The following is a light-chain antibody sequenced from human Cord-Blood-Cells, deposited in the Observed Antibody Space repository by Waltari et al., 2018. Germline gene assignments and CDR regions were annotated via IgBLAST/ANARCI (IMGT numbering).Light chain of an antibody. CDR2: GAS. J-gene: IGKJ2*01. CDR3: QQYGSSPYT. Sequence: EIVLTQSPVTLSLSLGERATLSCRASQSVRSSYLAWYQQKPGQAPRLLIYGASSRATGIPDRFSGSGSGTDFTLTISRLEPEDFAVYYCQQYGSSPYTFGQGTKLEIK. V-gene: IGKV3-20*01. CDR1: QSVRSSY.